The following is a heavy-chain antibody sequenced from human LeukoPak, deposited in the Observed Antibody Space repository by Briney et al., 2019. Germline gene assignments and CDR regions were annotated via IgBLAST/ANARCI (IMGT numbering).Heavy chain of an antibody. CDR2: INAANGNT. J-gene: IGHJ4*02. CDR1: GYIFTTYN. CDR3: ARGGTFDY. Sequence: GASVKVSCKASGYIFTTYNVHWVRQAPGQRLERMGWINAANGNTKSSQKFQGRVTITRDTSATTAYMELSSLRSEDTAVYYCARGGTFDYWGQGTLVTVSS. V-gene: IGHV1-3*01.